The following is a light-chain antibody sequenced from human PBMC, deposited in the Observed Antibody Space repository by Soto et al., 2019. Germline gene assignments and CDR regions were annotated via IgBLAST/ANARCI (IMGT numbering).Light chain of an antibody. CDR3: QSYDSSLSGSV. CDR1: SSNIGADDD. Sequence: QSVLTQPPSVSGAPGQRVTISCTGSSSNIGADDDVHWYQQLPGTAPKLLIYGNSIRPSGVPDQFSGSTSGTSASLAITGLQAEDEADYSCQSYDSSLSGSVFGGGTKLTVL. CDR2: GNS. J-gene: IGLJ3*02. V-gene: IGLV1-40*01.